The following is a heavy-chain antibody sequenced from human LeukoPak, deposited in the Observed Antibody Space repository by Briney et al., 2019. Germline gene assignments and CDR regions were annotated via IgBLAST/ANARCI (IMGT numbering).Heavy chain of an antibody. CDR1: SGSISSGAYY. D-gene: IGHD1-7*01. CDR3: AREEFGTACFDS. Sequence: SETLSLTCTVSSGSISSGAYYWGWIRQPPGKGLEWVGSIYHSGSTFYNPSLKGRVTISVDTSKNQFYLKLTSVTAADTAVFFWAREEFGTACFDSWGQATLVTVSS. V-gene: IGHV4-39*07. CDR2: IYHSGST. J-gene: IGHJ4*02.